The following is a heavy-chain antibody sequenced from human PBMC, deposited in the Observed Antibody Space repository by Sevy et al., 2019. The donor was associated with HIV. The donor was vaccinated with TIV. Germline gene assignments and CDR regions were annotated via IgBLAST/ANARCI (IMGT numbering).Heavy chain of an antibody. CDR1: GFTFSSYW. J-gene: IGHJ4*02. CDR3: ARAQQVTMLVVIGGLYFDF. D-gene: IGHD3-22*01. Sequence: GGSLRLSCAASGFTFSSYWMTWVRQAPGKGLEWVANIKQDMSEKYYVDSVKGRFTISRDNARNSLYLKMESLRAEDTAVYYCARAQQVTMLVVIGGLYFDFWGQGTLVTVSS. CDR2: IKQDMSEK. V-gene: IGHV3-7*01.